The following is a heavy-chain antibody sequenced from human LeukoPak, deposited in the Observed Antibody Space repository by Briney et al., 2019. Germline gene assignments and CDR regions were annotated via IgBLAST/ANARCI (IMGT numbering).Heavy chain of an antibody. D-gene: IGHD3-9*01. J-gene: IGHJ4*02. CDR3: ARTYYDILTGYNPYFDY. Sequence: GGSLRLSCAASGFTFSSYSMNWVRQAPGKGLEWVSSIRSSSSYIYYADSVKGRFTISRDNAKNTLYLQMNSLRAEDTAVYYCARTYYDILTGYNPYFDYWGQGILVTVSS. V-gene: IGHV3-21*01. CDR2: IRSSSSYI. CDR1: GFTFSSYS.